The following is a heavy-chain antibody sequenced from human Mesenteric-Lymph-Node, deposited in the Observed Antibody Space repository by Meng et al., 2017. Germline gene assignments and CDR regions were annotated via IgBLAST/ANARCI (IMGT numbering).Heavy chain of an antibody. CDR2: IIPIFGTA. CDR1: GGTFSSYA. D-gene: IGHD5-18*01. CDR3: ASGGGYKSYYYGRDV. V-gene: IGHV1-69*13. Sequence: SSVKVSCKTSGGTFSSYAINWVRQAPGQGLEWMGGIIPIFGTANYAQKFQGRVTITADESTRTAYMELSSLRSEDTAVYYCASGGGYKSYYYGRDVWGQGTMVTVSS. J-gene: IGHJ6*02.